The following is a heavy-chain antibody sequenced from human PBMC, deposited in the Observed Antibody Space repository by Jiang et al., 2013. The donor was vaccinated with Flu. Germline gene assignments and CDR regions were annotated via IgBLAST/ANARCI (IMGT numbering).Heavy chain of an antibody. Sequence: KPGASVKVSCKASGYTFTSYDINWVRQATGQGLEWMGWMNPNSGNTGYAQKFQGRVTMTRNTSISTAYMELSSLRSEDTAVYYCARLAHPYSGSYRGWFDPWGQGTLVTVSS. CDR1: GYTFTSYD. V-gene: IGHV1-8*01. CDR3: ARLAHPYSGSYRGWFDP. D-gene: IGHD1-26*01. CDR2: MNPNSGNT. J-gene: IGHJ5*02.